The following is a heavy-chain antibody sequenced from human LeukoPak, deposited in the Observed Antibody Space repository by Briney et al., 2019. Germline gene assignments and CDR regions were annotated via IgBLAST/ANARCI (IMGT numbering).Heavy chain of an antibody. CDR2: VSKSGGTM. J-gene: IGHJ3*02. CDR1: GFTFSSYE. V-gene: IGHV3-48*03. CDR3: ATAVI. Sequence: GGSLRLSCEASGFTFSSYEMNWFRQAPGKGLEWVSYVSKSGGTMTNADSVKGRFTVSRDNAKNSLYLQMNSLTAEDTAVYYCATAVIRGRGTMVTVPS.